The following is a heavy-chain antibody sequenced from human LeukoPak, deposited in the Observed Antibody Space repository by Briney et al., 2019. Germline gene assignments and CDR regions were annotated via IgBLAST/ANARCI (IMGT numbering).Heavy chain of an antibody. CDR1: GYTFTSYD. Sequence: ASVKVSCKASGYTFTSYDINWVRQATGQGLEWMGWMNPNSGSTGYAQKFQGRVTITRNTSISTAYMELSSLRSEDTAVYYCARGLPMSKGDYSSWGQGTMVTVSS. CDR3: ARGLPMSKGDYSS. J-gene: IGHJ3*01. CDR2: MNPNSGST. V-gene: IGHV1-8*03. D-gene: IGHD4-17*01.